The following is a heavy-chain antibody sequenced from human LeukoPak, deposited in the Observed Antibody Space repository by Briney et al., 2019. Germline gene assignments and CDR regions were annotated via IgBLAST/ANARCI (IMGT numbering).Heavy chain of an antibody. CDR3: AKDQTVGPTTRPHLFDY. J-gene: IGHJ4*02. CDR1: GFTFSSYG. D-gene: IGHD1-26*01. V-gene: IGHV3-33*06. CDR2: IWYDGSNK. Sequence: GRSLRLSCAASGFTFSSYGMHWVRQAPGKGLEWVAVIWYDGSNKYYADSVKGRFTISRDNSKNTLYLQMNSLRAEDTAVYYCAKDQTVGPTTRPHLFDYWGQGTLVSVSS.